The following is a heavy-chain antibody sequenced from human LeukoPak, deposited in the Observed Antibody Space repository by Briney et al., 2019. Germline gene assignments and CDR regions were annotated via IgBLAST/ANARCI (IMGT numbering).Heavy chain of an antibody. CDR2: ISSNGGST. CDR1: GFTVSSYA. D-gene: IGHD1-26*01. Sequence: GGSLRLSCAASGFTVSSYAMHWVRQAPGKGLEYVSAISSNGGSTYYANSVKGRFTISRDNSKNTLYLQMGSLRAEDMAVYYCAREGLYSGSYFFDYWGQGTLVTVSS. V-gene: IGHV3-64*01. J-gene: IGHJ4*02. CDR3: AREGLYSGSYFFDY.